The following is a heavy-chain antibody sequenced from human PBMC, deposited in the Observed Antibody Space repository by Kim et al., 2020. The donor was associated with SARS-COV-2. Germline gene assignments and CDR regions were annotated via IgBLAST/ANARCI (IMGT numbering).Heavy chain of an antibody. V-gene: IGHV3-48*03. D-gene: IGHD4-17*01. Sequence: GGSLRLSCATSGFTFGGYEMNWVRQAPGKGLEWVAYITSSGTRQEYADSVEGRFSIFRDNAKNSLFLQMNSLRAEDTAVYYCTRDNPTVADFDSWCQGTL. CDR2: ITSSGTRQ. CDR1: GFTFGGYE. CDR3: TRDNPTVADFDS. J-gene: IGHJ4*02.